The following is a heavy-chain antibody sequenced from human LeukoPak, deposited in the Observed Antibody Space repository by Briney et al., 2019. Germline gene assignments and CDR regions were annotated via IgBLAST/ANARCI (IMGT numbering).Heavy chain of an antibody. CDR2: IYYSGST. D-gene: IGHD6-25*01. V-gene: IGHV4-39*07. J-gene: IGHJ5*02. CDR3: ARGAVWWFDP. Sequence: SETLSLTCTVSGGSISSSSYYWGWIRQPPGKGLEWIGSIYYSGSTYYNPSLKSRVTISVDTSKNQFSLKLSSVTAADTAVYYCARGAVWWFDPWGQGTLVTVSS. CDR1: GGSISSSSYY.